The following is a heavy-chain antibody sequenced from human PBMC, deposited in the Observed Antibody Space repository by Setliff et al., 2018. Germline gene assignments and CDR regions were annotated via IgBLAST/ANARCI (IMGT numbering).Heavy chain of an antibody. J-gene: IGHJ4*02. CDR1: SGSINSYY. CDR2: VHFGGDT. V-gene: IGHV4-59*01. Sequence: PSETLSLTCTVSSGSINSYYWSWVRQSPGKGLEWIGFVHFGGDTNYNLSLKSRVTMSADTSNNQFSLNLRSVTAADTAVYFCARQPSSGAYYNPRPYYFDSWGQGTLVTVSS. D-gene: IGHD3-10*01. CDR3: ARQPSSGAYYNPRPYYFDS.